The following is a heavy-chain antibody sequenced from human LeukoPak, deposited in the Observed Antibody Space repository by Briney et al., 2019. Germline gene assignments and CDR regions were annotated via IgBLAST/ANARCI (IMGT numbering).Heavy chain of an antibody. CDR3: ATPTFDY. CDR1: GYTLTELS. Sequence: GASVKVSCKVSGYTLTELSMHWVRQAPGKGLEWMGGFDPEDGETIYAQKFQGRVTVTEDTSTDTAYMELSSLRSEDTAVYYCATPTFDYWGQGTLVTVSS. V-gene: IGHV1-24*01. J-gene: IGHJ4*02. CDR2: FDPEDGET.